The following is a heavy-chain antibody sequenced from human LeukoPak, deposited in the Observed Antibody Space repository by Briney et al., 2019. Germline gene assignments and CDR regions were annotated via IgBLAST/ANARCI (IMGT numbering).Heavy chain of an antibody. CDR3: ARSYDSSGYYYYGMDV. J-gene: IGHJ6*02. V-gene: IGHV5-51*01. CDR2: IYPGDSDT. D-gene: IGHD3-22*01. CDR1: GYSFTSYW. Sequence: GESLKISCKVSGYSFTSYWIGWVRQMPGKGLEWMGIIYPGDSDTRYSPSFQGQVTISADKSISTAYLQWSSLKASDTAMYYCARSYDSSGYYYYGMDVWGQGTTVTVSS.